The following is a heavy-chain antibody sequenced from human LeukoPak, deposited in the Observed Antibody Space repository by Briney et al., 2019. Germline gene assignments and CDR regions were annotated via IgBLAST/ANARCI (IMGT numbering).Heavy chain of an antibody. CDR1: GFSFSSFA. J-gene: IGHJ4*02. D-gene: IGHD1-14*01. CDR3: AKDTRTLIAPGRFDY. V-gene: IGHV3-23*01. CDR2: ISGSGGST. Sequence: GGSLRLSCAASGFSFSSFAMTWVHQAPGKGLEWVSAISGSGGSTYYADSVKGRFTISRDNSKNTLYLQMNSLRAEDTAVYYCAKDTRTLIAPGRFDYWGQGTLVTVSS.